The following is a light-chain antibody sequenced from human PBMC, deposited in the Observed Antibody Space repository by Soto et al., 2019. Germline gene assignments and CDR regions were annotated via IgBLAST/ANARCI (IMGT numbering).Light chain of an antibody. V-gene: IGKV1-12*01. CDR3: QQTNTFFPLS. CDR1: QGISNW. Sequence: DIQMTQSPSSVSASVGDRVTITCRASQGISNWLAWYQQQPGKAPKLLIYSASTLQSGVPSRFSGGGAGTHFTLIISSLQPEDLATYYCQQTNTFFPLSFGGGTKVEIK. J-gene: IGKJ4*01. CDR2: SAS.